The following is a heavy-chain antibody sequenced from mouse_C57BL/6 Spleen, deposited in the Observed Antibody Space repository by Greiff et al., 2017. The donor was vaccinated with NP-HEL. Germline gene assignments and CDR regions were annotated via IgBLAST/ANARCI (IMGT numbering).Heavy chain of an antibody. CDR3: TSSGAYDGYYPYFAMDY. V-gene: IGHV5-9-1*02. CDR2: ISSGGDYI. CDR1: GFTFSSYA. J-gene: IGHJ4*01. D-gene: IGHD2-3*01. Sequence: EVKLVESGEGLVKPGGSLKLSCAASGFTFSSYAMSWVRQTPEKRLEWVAYISSGGDYIYYADTVKGRFTISRDNARNTLYLQMSSLKSEDTAMYYCTSSGAYDGYYPYFAMDYWGQGTSVTVSS.